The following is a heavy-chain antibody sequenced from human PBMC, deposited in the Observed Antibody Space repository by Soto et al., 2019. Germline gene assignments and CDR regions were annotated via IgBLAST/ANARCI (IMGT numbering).Heavy chain of an antibody. CDR1: GGSISSGDYY. D-gene: IGHD5-12*01. CDR3: ARDTRGHGYNHGTFDY. V-gene: IGHV4-30-4*01. CDR2: IYYSGST. Sequence: QVQLQESGPGLVKPSQTLSLTCTVSGGSISSGDYYWSWIRQPPGKGLEWIGYIYYSGSTYYNPSLKSRVTISVDTSKNQFSLKLSSVTAADTAVYYCARDTRGHGYNHGTFDYWGQGTLVAVSS. J-gene: IGHJ4*02.